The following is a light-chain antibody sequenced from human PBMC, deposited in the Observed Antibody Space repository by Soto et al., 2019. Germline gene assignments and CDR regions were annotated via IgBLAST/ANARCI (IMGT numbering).Light chain of an antibody. V-gene: IGLV1-44*01. Sequence: QSVLTQPPSASGTPGQRVTISCSGSSSNIASNTVNWYQQLPGTAPKVLIYTDNQRPSGVPDRFSGSKSGTSASLAISGLQSEDEAEYYCAAWDDSLNGVVFGGGTKVTVL. CDR1: SSNIASNT. J-gene: IGLJ2*01. CDR2: TDN. CDR3: AAWDDSLNGVV.